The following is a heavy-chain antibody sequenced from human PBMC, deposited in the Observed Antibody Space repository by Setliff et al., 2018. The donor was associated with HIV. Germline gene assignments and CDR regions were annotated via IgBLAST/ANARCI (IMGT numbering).Heavy chain of an antibody. Sequence: SETLSLTCTVSGGSIRSSSSYWGWIRQPPGKGLEWIGIIYYSGCTYYKPSLKSRVTISVDTSKNQFSLKLNSVTAADTAMYYCARVVDADYLDYWGQGTPVTVSS. J-gene: IGHJ4*02. CDR1: GGSIRSSSSY. CDR2: IYYSGCT. V-gene: IGHV4-39*01. D-gene: IGHD2-15*01. CDR3: ARVVDADYLDY.